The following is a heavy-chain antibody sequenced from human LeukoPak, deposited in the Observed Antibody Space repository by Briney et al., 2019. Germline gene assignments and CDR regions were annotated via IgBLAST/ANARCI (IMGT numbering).Heavy chain of an antibody. CDR3: ARDPIHRDDYNAD. D-gene: IGHD5-24*01. CDR2: INYSGST. Sequence: PSETLSLTCTISGASISNFYWSWIRQPPGKGLEWIGSINYSGSTNYNPSLKSRVTISIDTSKNQIFLKLSSVTAADTAIYYCARDPIHRDDYNADGGQGALVSVSS. V-gene: IGHV4-59*01. J-gene: IGHJ4*02. CDR1: GASISNFY.